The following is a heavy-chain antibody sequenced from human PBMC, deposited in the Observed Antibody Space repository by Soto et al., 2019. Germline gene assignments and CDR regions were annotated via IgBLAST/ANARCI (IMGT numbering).Heavy chain of an antibody. V-gene: IGHV3-33*01. J-gene: IGHJ6*02. D-gene: IGHD5-18*01. Sequence: PGGSLRLSCAASGFTFRKYGMHWVRQAPGKGLEWVAGLWYDGSNKYYADSVKGRFTISRDNSKSTLNLQMDSLRAEDTAVYYCARALDVDSVVITFRTYYYYGMDVWGQGTTVTVSS. CDR2: LWYDGSNK. CDR1: GFTFRKYG. CDR3: ARALDVDSVVITFRTYYYYGMDV.